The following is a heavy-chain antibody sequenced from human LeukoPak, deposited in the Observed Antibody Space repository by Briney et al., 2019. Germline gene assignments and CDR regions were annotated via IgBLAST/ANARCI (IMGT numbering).Heavy chain of an antibody. D-gene: IGHD5-24*01. CDR1: YA. J-gene: IGHJ4*02. Sequence: YAMSGVSEDPGERRDRMGRIIPILGIANYEQKYQGRVTITADKSTSTAYMELSSLRSEDTAVYYCARGPKEMATTYYWGQGTLVTVSS. V-gene: IGHV1-69*04. CDR2: IIPILGIA. CDR3: ARGPKEMATTYY.